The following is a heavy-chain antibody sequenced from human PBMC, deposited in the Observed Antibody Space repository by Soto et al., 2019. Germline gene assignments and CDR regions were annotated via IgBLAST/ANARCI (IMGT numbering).Heavy chain of an antibody. J-gene: IGHJ4*02. Sequence: EVQLLESWGGLVQPGGSLRRSCAASGFTFNNYAMTWVRQAPGKGLEWVSAISGGGDTTSYADSVKGRFTVSRDGSKNTLYLQTSSLRAEDTALYYCAKGRGGSGSLTPRVDFWGQGTLVTVSS. V-gene: IGHV3-23*01. CDR1: GFTFNNYA. CDR2: ISGGGDTT. D-gene: IGHD3-10*01. CDR3: AKGRGGSGSLTPRVDF.